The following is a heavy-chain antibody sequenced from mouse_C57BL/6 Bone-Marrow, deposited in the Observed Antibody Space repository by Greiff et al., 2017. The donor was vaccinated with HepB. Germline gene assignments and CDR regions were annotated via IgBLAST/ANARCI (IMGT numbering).Heavy chain of an antibody. CDR2: ISYDGSN. J-gene: IGHJ3*01. CDR1: GYSITSGYY. D-gene: IGHD2-1*01. V-gene: IGHV3-6*01. Sequence: EVQLVESGPGLVKPSQSLSLTCSVTGYSITSGYYWNWIRQFPGNKLEWMGYISYDGSNNYNPSLKNRISITRDTSKNQFFLKLNSVTTEDTATYYCARRGSYGNSFAYWGQGTLVTVSA. CDR3: ARRGSYGNSFAY.